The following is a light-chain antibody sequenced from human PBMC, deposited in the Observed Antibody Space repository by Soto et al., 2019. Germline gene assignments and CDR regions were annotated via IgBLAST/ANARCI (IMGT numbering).Light chain of an antibody. CDR1: QSIGSW. Sequence: DILVTQCPSILYENVGDRVTITCRTSQSIGSWLSWYQLRPGKATKLLISDASNLKNAVPSRFSGSGSGTDFTLTIRTLQPEDLATYDCQQRYRTPWTIGQRTQV. CDR2: DAS. V-gene: IGKV1-5*01. CDR3: QQRYRTPWT. J-gene: IGKJ1*01.